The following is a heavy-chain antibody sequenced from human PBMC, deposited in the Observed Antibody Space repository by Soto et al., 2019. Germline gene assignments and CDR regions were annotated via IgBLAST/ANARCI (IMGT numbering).Heavy chain of an antibody. CDR1: GYTFTSYG. V-gene: IGHV1-18*01. D-gene: IGHD2-2*02. CDR2: ISANGGNA. J-gene: IGHJ4*02. CDR3: ARGLPATAIPGFDY. Sequence: ASVKVSCKASGYTFTSYGISWVRQAPGQGLEWMGWISANGGNANYAQKLQGRVTMTRDTSTSTVYMELSSLRSEDTAVYYCARGLPATAIPGFDYWGQGTLVTVSS.